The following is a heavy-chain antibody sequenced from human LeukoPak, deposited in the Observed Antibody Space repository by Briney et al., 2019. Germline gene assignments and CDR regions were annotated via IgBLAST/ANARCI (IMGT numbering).Heavy chain of an antibody. D-gene: IGHD7-27*01. Sequence: GGSLRLSCAASGFNFIDYTMNWVRQAPGKGLEWVSSITSTGRYIFYADSLKGRFTTSRDNAKNSLYLQMNSLRVDDTAVYYCARDTPLGCFDYWGQETLVTVSS. CDR3: ARDTPLGCFDY. J-gene: IGHJ4*02. CDR2: ITSTGRYI. CDR1: GFNFIDYT. V-gene: IGHV3-21*01.